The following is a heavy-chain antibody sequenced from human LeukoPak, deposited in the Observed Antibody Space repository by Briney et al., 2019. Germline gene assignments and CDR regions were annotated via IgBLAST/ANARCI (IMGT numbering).Heavy chain of an antibody. V-gene: IGHV3-30-3*01. D-gene: IGHD2-15*01. Sequence: GGSLRLSCAASGFTFSSCAMHWVRQAPGKGLEWVAVISYDGSNKYYADSVKGRFTISRDNSKNTLYLQMNSLRAEDTAVYYCARDFATDIVVVVAAAILDYWGQGTLVTVSS. CDR2: ISYDGSNK. J-gene: IGHJ4*02. CDR1: GFTFSSCA. CDR3: ARDFATDIVVVVAAAILDY.